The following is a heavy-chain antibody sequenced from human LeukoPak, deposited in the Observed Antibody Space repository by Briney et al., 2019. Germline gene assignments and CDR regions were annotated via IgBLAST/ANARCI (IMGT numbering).Heavy chain of an antibody. CDR3: ARDQVEYYECWSGYRWFDP. Sequence: PGGSLRLSCAASGFTFSSYWLSWVREAPGKGLERVSNIKEDGSDKYYVDSVKGRFNISRDNAKNTLYLQMNSLRAEDTAVYYCARDQVEYYECWSGYRWFDPWGQGTLVTVSS. CDR2: IKEDGSDK. D-gene: IGHD3-3*01. V-gene: IGHV3-7*01. CDR1: GFTFSSYW. J-gene: IGHJ5*02.